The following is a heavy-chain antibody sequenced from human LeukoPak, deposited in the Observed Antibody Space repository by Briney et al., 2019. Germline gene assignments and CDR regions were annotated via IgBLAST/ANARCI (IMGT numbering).Heavy chain of an antibody. Sequence: GGSLRLSCAASGFTFNSYAMRWVRQAPGKGLVWVSAISGSGGSKYYADSVKGRFTSPRDNSKNTLYLQMNSRRAEDTAVYYCAKMGSGYYYYYYGMDVWDQGTTVTVSS. CDR3: AKMGSGYYYYYYGMDV. CDR1: GFTFNSYA. D-gene: IGHD3-22*01. J-gene: IGHJ6*02. V-gene: IGHV3-23*01. CDR2: ISGSGGSK.